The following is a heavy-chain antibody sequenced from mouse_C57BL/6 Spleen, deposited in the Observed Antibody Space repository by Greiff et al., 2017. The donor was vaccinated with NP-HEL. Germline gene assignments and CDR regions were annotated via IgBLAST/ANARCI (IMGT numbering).Heavy chain of an antibody. D-gene: IGHD1-1*01. CDR1: GFSFNTYA. Sequence: EVKLMESGGGLVQPKGSLKLSCAASGFSFNTYAMNWVRQAPGKGLEWVARIRSKSNNYATYYADSVKDRFTISRDDSESMLYLQMNNLKTEDTAMYYCVRLGSSYVNWYFDVWGTGTTVTVSS. CDR2: IRSKSNNYAT. V-gene: IGHV10-1*01. CDR3: VRLGSSYVNWYFDV. J-gene: IGHJ1*03.